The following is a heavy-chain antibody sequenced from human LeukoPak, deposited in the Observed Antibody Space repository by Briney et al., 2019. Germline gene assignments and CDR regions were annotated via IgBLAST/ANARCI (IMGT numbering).Heavy chain of an antibody. J-gene: IGHJ4*02. CDR1: GFTFSSYA. D-gene: IGHD4-17*01. V-gene: IGHV3-23*01. CDR2: ISGSGGST. Sequence: GGSLRLSCAASGFTFSSYAMSWVRQAPGKGLEWVSAISGSGGSTYYADSVRGRFTISRDNSKNTLYLQMNSLRAEDTAVYYCAKDSPMTTVNPDFDYWGQGTLVTVSS. CDR3: AKDSPMTTVNPDFDY.